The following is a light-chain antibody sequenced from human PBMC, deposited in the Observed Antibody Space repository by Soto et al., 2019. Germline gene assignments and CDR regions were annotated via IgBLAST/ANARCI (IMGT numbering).Light chain of an antibody. Sequence: EIVMTQSAATLSVSPLERDTLSCIASQSVSSNLAWYQQKPGQAPRLLIYGASTRATGIPARFSGSGSGTEFTLTISSLQSEDFAVYYCQQYNNWPPTWTFGQGTKVDIK. CDR3: QQYNNWPPTWT. CDR2: GAS. V-gene: IGKV3-15*01. J-gene: IGKJ1*01. CDR1: QSVSSN.